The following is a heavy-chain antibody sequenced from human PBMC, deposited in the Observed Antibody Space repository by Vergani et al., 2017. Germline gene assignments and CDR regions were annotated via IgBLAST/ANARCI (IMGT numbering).Heavy chain of an antibody. Sequence: QVQLQESGPGLVKPSQTLSLICTVSGGSISSSTSYWSWIRQPAGKGLEWIGRVYTRGSTNYNPSLKSRVTMSVDTSKNQFSLKLSSVTATDTAVYYCARGNSAYPSSGMDVWGQGTTVIVSS. CDR1: GGSISSSTSY. D-gene: IGHD1/OR15-1a*01. J-gene: IGHJ6*02. CDR2: VYTRGST. V-gene: IGHV4-61*02. CDR3: ARGNSAYPSSGMDV.